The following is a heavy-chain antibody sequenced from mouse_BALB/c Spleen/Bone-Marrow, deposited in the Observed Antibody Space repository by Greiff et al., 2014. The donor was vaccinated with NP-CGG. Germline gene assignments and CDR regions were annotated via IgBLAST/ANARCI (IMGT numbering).Heavy chain of an antibody. V-gene: IGHV5-6-4*01. D-gene: IGHD1-1*01. J-gene: IGHJ2*01. CDR3: TRDRGGITPVVATPFDY. CDR2: ISSGGSYT. CDR1: GFTFSSYT. Sequence: EVKVEESGGGLVKPGGSLKLSCAASGFTFSSYTMSWVRQTPEKRLGWVATISSGGSYTYYPDSVKGRFTISRDNAKNTLYLQMSSLKSEDTAMYYCTRDRGGITPVVATPFDYWGHGTTLTVSS.